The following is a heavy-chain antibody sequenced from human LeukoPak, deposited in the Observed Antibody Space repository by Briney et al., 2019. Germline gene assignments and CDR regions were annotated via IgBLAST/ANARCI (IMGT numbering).Heavy chain of an antibody. Sequence: GGSLRLSCSASGFTFSSYGMHWVRQAPGKGLEYVSAITNNGGSTYYADSVKGRFTISRDNSKNTLYLQMNSLRAEDTAVYYCAKDYGDYGSLEYFQHWGQGTLVTVSS. CDR1: GFTFSSYG. CDR2: ITNNGGST. CDR3: AKDYGDYGSLEYFQH. D-gene: IGHD4-17*01. V-gene: IGHV3-64*04. J-gene: IGHJ1*01.